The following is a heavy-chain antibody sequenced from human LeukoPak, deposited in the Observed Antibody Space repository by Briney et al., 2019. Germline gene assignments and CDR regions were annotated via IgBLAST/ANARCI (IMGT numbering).Heavy chain of an antibody. CDR3: ATPPVLRYFDWLPYTHWYFDL. J-gene: IGHJ2*01. D-gene: IGHD3-9*01. CDR1: GYTLTELS. CDR2: FDPEDGET. Sequence: ASVKVSCKVSGYTLTELSMHWVRQAPGKGLEWMGGFDPEDGETIYAQKFQGRVTMTEDTSTDTAYMELSSLRSEDTAVYYCATPPVLRYFDWLPYTHWYFDLWGRGTLVTVSS. V-gene: IGHV1-24*01.